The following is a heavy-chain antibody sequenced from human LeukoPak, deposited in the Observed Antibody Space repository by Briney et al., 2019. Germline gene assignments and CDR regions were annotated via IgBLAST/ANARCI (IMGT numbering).Heavy chain of an antibody. CDR1: GGSVSSGSYY. CDR2: IYYSGST. J-gene: IGHJ4*02. Sequence: PSETLSLTCTVSGGSVSSGSYYWSWIRQPPGKGLEWIAYIYYSGSTNYNPSLKSRVTISVDTSKNQFSLNLSSVTAADTAVYYCARGATYSGSYYNYWGQGTLVTVSS. CDR3: ARGATYSGSYYNY. V-gene: IGHV4-61*01. D-gene: IGHD1-26*01.